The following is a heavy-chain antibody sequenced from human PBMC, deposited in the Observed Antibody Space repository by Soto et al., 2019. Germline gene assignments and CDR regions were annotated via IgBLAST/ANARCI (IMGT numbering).Heavy chain of an antibody. J-gene: IGHJ4*02. Sequence: GGSLRLSCAASGFTFSSYAMSWVRQAPGKGLEWVSAISGSGGSTYYADSVKGRFTISRDNSKNTLYLQMNSLRAEDTAVYYCANDAPPIAGGTGPWVFDYWGQGTLVTVSS. D-gene: IGHD6-13*01. CDR1: GFTFSSYA. CDR3: ANDAPPIAGGTGPWVFDY. V-gene: IGHV3-23*01. CDR2: ISGSGGST.